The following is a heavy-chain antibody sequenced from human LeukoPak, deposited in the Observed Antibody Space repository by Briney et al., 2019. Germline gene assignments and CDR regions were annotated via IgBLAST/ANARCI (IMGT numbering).Heavy chain of an antibody. D-gene: IGHD4-17*01. Sequence: SVKVSCKASGGTFSSYAISWVRQAPGQGLEWMGRIIPILGIANYAQKFQGRVTITADKSTSTAYMELSSLRSEDTAVYYCAIVTTTGDGKFDYWGQGTLVTVSS. CDR1: GGTFSSYA. V-gene: IGHV1-69*04. J-gene: IGHJ4*02. CDR2: IIPILGIA. CDR3: AIVTTTGDGKFDY.